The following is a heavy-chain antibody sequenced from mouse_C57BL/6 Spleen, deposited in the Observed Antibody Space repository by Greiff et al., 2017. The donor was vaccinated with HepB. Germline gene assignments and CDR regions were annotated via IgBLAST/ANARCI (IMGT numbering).Heavy chain of an antibody. CDR3: TTDYAMDY. CDR1: GFNIKDDY. J-gene: IGHJ4*01. V-gene: IGHV14-4*01. Sequence: EVQLQQSGAELVRPGASVKLSCTASGFNIKDDYMHWVKQRPEQGLEWIGWIDPENGDTEYASKFQGKATITADTSSNTAHLQLSSLTSEDTAVYYCTTDYAMDYWGQGTSVTVSS. CDR2: IDPENGDT.